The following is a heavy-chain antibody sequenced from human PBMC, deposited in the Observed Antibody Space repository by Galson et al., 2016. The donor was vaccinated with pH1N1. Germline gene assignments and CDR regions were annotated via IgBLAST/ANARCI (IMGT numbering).Heavy chain of an antibody. Sequence: LEWMGIIYLGGSHIRYSPSFQGQVTVSADRSIDTVYLQWSSLKASDTAIYYCARQNDYGDYRGDAFDIWGQGTMVTVSS. V-gene: IGHV5-51*01. J-gene: IGHJ3*02. D-gene: IGHD4-17*01. CDR2: IYLGGSHI. CDR3: ARQNDYGDYRGDAFDI.